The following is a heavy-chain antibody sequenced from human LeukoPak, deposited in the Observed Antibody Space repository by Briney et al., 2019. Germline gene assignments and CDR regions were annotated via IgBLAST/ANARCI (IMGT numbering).Heavy chain of an antibody. CDR3: ARSPPDGSYWDALDI. CDR1: GGSISSYY. CDR2: IYYSGST. D-gene: IGHD1-26*01. Sequence: SETLSLTCTVSGGSISSYYWSWIRHPPGKGLEWMGYIYYSGSTNYNPSLKSRVTISVDTSKNQFSLKLSSVTAADTAVYYCARSPPDGSYWDALDIWGQGTMVTVSS. V-gene: IGHV4-59*01. J-gene: IGHJ3*02.